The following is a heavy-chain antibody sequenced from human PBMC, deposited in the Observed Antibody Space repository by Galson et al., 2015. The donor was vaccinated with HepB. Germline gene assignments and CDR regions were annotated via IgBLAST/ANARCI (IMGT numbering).Heavy chain of an antibody. CDR3: ARDLRDTVVVPVAMGLIDN. CDR1: GFTFSNYN. Sequence: SLRLSCAASGFTFSNYNMNWVRQAPGKGLEWVSYISSSSSPIFYADSVKGRFTISRDNAKNSLFLQMNSLRDEDTAVYYCARDLRDTVVVPVAMGLIDNWGQGTLVTVSS. D-gene: IGHD2-2*01. CDR2: ISSSSSPI. J-gene: IGHJ4*02. V-gene: IGHV3-48*02.